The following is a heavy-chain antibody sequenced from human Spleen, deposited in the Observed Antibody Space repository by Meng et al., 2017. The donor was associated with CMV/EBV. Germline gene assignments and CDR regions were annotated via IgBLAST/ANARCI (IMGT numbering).Heavy chain of an antibody. J-gene: IGHJ6*02. Sequence: APVKVSCQASGYNFTGYYIHWVRQAHGQGLEWMGWINPNSGGTNYAQKFQGRITMTGDTSINTAYMELSRLRSDDMAVYHCARVKRYCTGGTCSSTGYYGMDVWGQGTTVTVSS. CDR2: INPNSGGT. D-gene: IGHD2-15*01. V-gene: IGHV1-2*02. CDR1: GYNFTGYY. CDR3: ARVKRYCTGGTCSSTGYYGMDV.